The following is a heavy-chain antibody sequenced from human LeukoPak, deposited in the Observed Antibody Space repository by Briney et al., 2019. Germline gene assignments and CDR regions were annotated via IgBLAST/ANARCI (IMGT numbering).Heavy chain of an antibody. D-gene: IGHD1-1*01. V-gene: IGHV4-39*01. Sequence: SETLSLTCTVSGGSISSSSYYWGWIRQPPGKGLEWIGSIYYSGSTYYNPSLKSRVTISVDTSKNQFSLKLSSVTAADTAVYYCARPRRERMGIDYWGQGTLVTVSS. CDR3: ARPRRERMGIDY. CDR1: GGSISSSSYY. CDR2: IYYSGST. J-gene: IGHJ4*02.